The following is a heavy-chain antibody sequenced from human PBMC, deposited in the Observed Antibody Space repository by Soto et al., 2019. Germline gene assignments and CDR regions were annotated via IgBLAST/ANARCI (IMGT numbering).Heavy chain of an antibody. CDR3: AGRYVDCFHY. Sequence: SETLSLTCTVSGGSISSYYWSWIRQPPGKGLEWIGYIYYSGSTNYNPSLKSRVTISVDTSKNQFSLKLSSVTAADTAVYYCAGRYVDCFHYWGQGTLVTVSS. V-gene: IGHV4-59*08. D-gene: IGHD4-17*01. CDR1: GGSISSYY. J-gene: IGHJ4*02. CDR2: IYYSGST.